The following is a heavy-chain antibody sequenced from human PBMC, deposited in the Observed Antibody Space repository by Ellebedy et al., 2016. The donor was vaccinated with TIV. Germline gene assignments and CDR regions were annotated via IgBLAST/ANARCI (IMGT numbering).Heavy chain of an antibody. Sequence: PGGSLRLSCAASGFTFSSSAMPWVRPVPGKGLEWVPLLTYDGSSEYYADSVKGRFTISRDSSKNTLSLQMNSLRAGDTAVDFCAREERGYFVGYWGQGTLVTVSS. D-gene: IGHD3-9*01. V-gene: IGHV3-30*04. J-gene: IGHJ4*02. CDR1: GFTFSSSA. CDR2: LTYDGSSE. CDR3: AREERGYFVGY.